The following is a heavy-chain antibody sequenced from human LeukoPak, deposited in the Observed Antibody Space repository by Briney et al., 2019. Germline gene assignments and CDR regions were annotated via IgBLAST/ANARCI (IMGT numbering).Heavy chain of an antibody. CDR3: ARGASSSWPNLYYFDY. J-gene: IGHJ4*02. Sequence: SETLSLTCAVYGGSFSVYYWSWIRQPPGTGLEWIGEINHSGSTDYNPSLKRRVTISLDTSKKQFSLKLSSVTAADTAVYYCARGASSSWPNLYYFDYWGQGTLVTVSS. V-gene: IGHV4-34*01. CDR2: INHSGST. D-gene: IGHD6-13*01. CDR1: GGSFSVYY.